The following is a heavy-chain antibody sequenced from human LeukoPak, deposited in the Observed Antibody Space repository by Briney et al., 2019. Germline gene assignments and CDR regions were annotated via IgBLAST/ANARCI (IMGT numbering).Heavy chain of an antibody. J-gene: IGHJ4*02. Sequence: PGRSLRLSCAPSGFTFSTYAMLWVRQAPGKGLEWVALISYDGSYKFYADSVKGRFTISRDNSKDTLYLQMNGLRTEDTAVHYCARSNCSSNSCYSKHFDSWGQGTLVTVSS. V-gene: IGHV3-30-3*01. CDR3: ARSNCSSNSCYSKHFDS. CDR2: ISYDGSYK. CDR1: GFTFSTYA. D-gene: IGHD2-2*01.